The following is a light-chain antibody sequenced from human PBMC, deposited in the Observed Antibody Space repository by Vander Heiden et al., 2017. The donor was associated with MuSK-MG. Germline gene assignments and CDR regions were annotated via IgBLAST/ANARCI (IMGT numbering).Light chain of an antibody. Sequence: DIQMTQSPSSVSASVGDRVTITCRASQGISSWLAWYQRKPGKAPKLLIYDASSLQSGVPSRFRGSGSGTDFTLTISSRQPEDFATYYCQQAISFPVTLGQGTKVISN. V-gene: IGKV1-12*01. J-gene: IGKJ3*01. CDR3: QQAISFPVT. CDR2: DAS. CDR1: QGISSW.